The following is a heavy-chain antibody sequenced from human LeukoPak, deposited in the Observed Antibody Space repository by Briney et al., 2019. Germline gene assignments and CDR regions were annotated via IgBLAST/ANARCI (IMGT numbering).Heavy chain of an antibody. CDR2: INQEGKEI. V-gene: IGHV3-7*01. CDR1: GFTFSNYW. CDR3: AREQGSIIVVRTTNWYFDL. J-gene: IGHJ2*01. D-gene: IGHD2/OR15-2a*01. Sequence: GRSLRLSYAASGFTFSNYWMRWVRQAPGKGLEWVANINQEGKEILCGESVKGRLTNSKDNAKNTLHLQMDSQRAEDRVVFNCAREQGSIIVVRTTNWYFDLWGRGTLVTVSS.